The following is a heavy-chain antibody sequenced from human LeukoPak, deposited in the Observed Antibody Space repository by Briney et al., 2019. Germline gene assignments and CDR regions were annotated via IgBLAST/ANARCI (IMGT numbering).Heavy chain of an antibody. V-gene: IGHV3-21*01. CDR3: ARDRNWNYDY. J-gene: IGHJ4*02. CDR2: IGGSGGSI. D-gene: IGHD1-7*01. CDR1: GFTFSDYT. Sequence: GGSLRLSCAASGFTFSDYTMDWVRQAPGKGLEWVSSIGGSGGSIYYADSVKGRFTISRDNAKNSLDLQMNSLRAEDTAVYYCARDRNWNYDYWGQGTLVTVSS.